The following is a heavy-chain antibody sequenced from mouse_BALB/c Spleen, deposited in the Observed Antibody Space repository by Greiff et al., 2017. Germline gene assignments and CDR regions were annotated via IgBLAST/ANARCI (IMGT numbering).Heavy chain of an antibody. CDR2: ISDGGSYT. D-gene: IGHD1-2*01. Sequence: EVQLVESGGGLVKPGGSLKLSCAASGFTFSDYYMYWVRQTPEKRLEWVATISDGGSYTYYPDSVKGRFTISRDNAKNNLYLQMSSLKSEDTAMYYCARDGHYYGPWFAYWGQGTLVTVSA. V-gene: IGHV5-4*02. CDR3: ARDGHYYGPWFAY. J-gene: IGHJ3*01. CDR1: GFTFSDYY.